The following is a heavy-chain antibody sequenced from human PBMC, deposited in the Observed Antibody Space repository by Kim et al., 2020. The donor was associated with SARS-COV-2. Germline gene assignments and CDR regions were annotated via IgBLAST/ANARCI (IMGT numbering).Heavy chain of an antibody. CDR2: IKSKTDGGTT. D-gene: IGHD3-9*01. Sequence: GGSLRLSCAASGFTFSNAWMSWVRQAPGKGLEWVGRIKSKTDGGTTDYAAPVKGRFTISRDDSKNTLYLQMNSLKTEDTAVYYCTTVREGYFDWLLSSPYYFDFRGQGTLVTVSS. J-gene: IGHJ4*02. CDR1: GFTFSNAW. V-gene: IGHV3-15*01. CDR3: TTVREGYFDWLLSSPYYFDF.